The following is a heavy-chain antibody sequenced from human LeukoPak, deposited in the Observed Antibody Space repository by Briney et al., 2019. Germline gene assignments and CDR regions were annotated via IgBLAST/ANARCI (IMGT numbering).Heavy chain of an antibody. J-gene: IGHJ4*02. Sequence: GASVKVSCKSSGYTFTGYYMHWVRQAPGQGLEWMGWINPNSGGTNYAQKFQGRVTMTRGTSINTAYMELSRLRSDDTAVYYCARVMTGTYHDWGQGTLVTVSS. CDR2: INPNSGGT. V-gene: IGHV1-2*02. D-gene: IGHD1/OR15-1a*01. CDR3: ARVMTGTYHD. CDR1: GYTFTGYY.